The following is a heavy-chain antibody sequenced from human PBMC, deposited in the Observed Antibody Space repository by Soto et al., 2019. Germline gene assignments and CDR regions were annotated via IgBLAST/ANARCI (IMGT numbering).Heavy chain of an antibody. CDR2: IYHSGRT. V-gene: IGHV4-4*02. D-gene: IGHD6-6*01. CDR1: GGSISSSNW. J-gene: IGHJ5*02. CDR3: ARDYACSSNWFDP. Sequence: QVQLQESAPGLVKPSGTLSLTCAVSGGSISSSNWWSWVRQPPGKGREWIGEIYHSGRTNYNPSLKSRVTISVDKSKNQFSMKLSSVTAADTAVYYCARDYACSSNWFDPWGQGTLVTVSS.